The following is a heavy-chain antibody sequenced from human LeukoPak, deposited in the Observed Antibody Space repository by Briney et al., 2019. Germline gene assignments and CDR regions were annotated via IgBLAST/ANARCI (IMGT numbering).Heavy chain of an antibody. CDR2: INPNSGGT. J-gene: IGHJ4*02. CDR3: ARVLYSSSQRDPYFDY. V-gene: IGHV1-2*02. D-gene: IGHD6-13*01. CDR1: GYTFTGYY. Sequence: ASVKVSCKASGYTFTGYYMHWVRQAPGQGLEWMGWINPNSGGTNYAQKFQGRVTMTRDTSIGTAYMELSRLRSDDTAVYYCARVLYSSSQRDPYFDYWGQGTLVTVSS.